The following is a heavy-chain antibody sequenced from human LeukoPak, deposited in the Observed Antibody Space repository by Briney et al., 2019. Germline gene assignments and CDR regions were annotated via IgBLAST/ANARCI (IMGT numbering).Heavy chain of an antibody. V-gene: IGHV3-74*01. D-gene: IGHD3-10*01. CDR2: ITTDGSTT. Sequence: GGSLRLSCAASGFTLSSYWMHWVCQAPGKGLVWVSRITTDGSTTNYADSVKGRFTISRDNAKNTLYLQMNSLRAEDTAVYYCVRGRGSGSYYDYWGQGTLVTVSS. CDR1: GFTLSSYW. CDR3: VRGRGSGSYYDY. J-gene: IGHJ4*02.